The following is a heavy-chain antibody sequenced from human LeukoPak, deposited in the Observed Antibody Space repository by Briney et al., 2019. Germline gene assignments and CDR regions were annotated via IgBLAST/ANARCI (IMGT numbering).Heavy chain of an antibody. CDR1: GGSFSGYY. J-gene: IGHJ4*02. CDR3: ARHALLWIPFDY. D-gene: IGHD3-10*01. V-gene: IGHV4-34*01. Sequence: SETLSLTCAVYGGSFSGYYWSWIRQPPGKVLEWIGEINHSGSTNYNPSLKSRVTISVDTSKNQFSLKLSSVTAADTAVYYCARHALLWIPFDYWGQGTLVTVSS. CDR2: INHSGST.